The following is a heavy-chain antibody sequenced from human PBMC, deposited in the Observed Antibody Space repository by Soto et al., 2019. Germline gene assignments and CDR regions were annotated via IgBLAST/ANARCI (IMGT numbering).Heavy chain of an antibody. CDR2: IDPSDSYT. CDR3: ARRGYSGYYYYYGMDV. V-gene: IGHV5-10-1*01. D-gene: IGHD5-12*01. Sequence: PGESLKISCKGSGYSFTSYWISWVRQMPGKGLEWMGRIDPSDSYTNYSPSFQGHVTISADKSISTAYLQWSSLKASDTAMYYCARRGYSGYYYYYGMDVWGQGTTVTV. CDR1: GYSFTSYW. J-gene: IGHJ6*02.